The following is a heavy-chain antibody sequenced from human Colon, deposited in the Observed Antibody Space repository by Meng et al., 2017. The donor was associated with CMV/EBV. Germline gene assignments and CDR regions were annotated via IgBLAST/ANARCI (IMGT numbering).Heavy chain of an antibody. V-gene: IGHV3-74*01. J-gene: IGHJ5*02. CDR2: INSEGSRT. CDR3: ARVSGASWFDP. CDR1: GFTFSNYW. D-gene: IGHD7-27*01. Sequence: GGSLRLSCAASGFTFSNYWMHWVRQVPGEGLVWVSRINSEGSRTDYADSVTGRFTISRDSAKNTLYLQMNSLRAEDTAVYYCARVSGASWFDPWGQGTLVTVSS.